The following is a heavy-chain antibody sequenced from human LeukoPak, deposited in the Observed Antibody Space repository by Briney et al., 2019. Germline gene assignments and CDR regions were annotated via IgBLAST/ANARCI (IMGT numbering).Heavy chain of an antibody. D-gene: IGHD3-22*01. J-gene: IGHJ4*02. CDR2: ISGNGLQT. CDR3: AKDANYLDSSGYFIPFDY. V-gene: IGHV3-23*01. CDR1: GFTFSRFA. Sequence: GGSLRLSCSASGFTFSRFAMTWVRHPPGKGLEWVSTISGNGLQTFYADSVKGRFSVSRDNSVNIVYLQMDSLRADDSALYSCAKDANYLDSSGYFIPFDYWGPGTLVTVAS.